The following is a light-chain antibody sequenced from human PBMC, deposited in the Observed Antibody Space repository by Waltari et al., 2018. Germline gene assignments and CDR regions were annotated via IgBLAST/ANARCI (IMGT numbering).Light chain of an antibody. CDR1: SPNIGSNT. Sequence: QSVLTQPPSASGTPGQRVTISCSGSSPNIGSNTVNWYQQLPGTAPKLLIYSNNQRPSGVPDRFSGSKSGTSASLAISGLQSEDEADYYCAAWDDSLNGLYVFGTGTKVTVL. V-gene: IGLV1-44*01. J-gene: IGLJ1*01. CDR3: AAWDDSLNGLYV. CDR2: SNN.